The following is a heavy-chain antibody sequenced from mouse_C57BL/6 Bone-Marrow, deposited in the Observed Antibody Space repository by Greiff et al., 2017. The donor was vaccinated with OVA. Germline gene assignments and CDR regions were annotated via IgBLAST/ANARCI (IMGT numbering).Heavy chain of an antibody. D-gene: IGHD1-1*01. CDR3: ARVLPPYAMDY. Sequence: VQLQQSGPGLVQPSQSLSITCTVSGFSLTSYGVHWVRQSPGKGLEWLGVIWSGGSTDYNAAIISRLSISKDNSKSQFFFKMNSLQADDTAIYYCARVLPPYAMDYWGQGTSVTVSS. V-gene: IGHV2-2*01. J-gene: IGHJ4*01. CDR1: GFSLTSYG. CDR2: IWSGGST.